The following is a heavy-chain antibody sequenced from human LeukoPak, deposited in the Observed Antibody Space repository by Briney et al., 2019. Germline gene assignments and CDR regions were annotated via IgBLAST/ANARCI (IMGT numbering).Heavy chain of an antibody. CDR1: GFNFSSYA. V-gene: IGHV3-30*04. CDR3: ARGPYDILTGYLEAY. Sequence: QAGGSLRLSCAASGFNFSSYAMHWVRQAPGKGLEGAAVISYDGSNKYYADSVKGRFTISRDNSKNTLYLQMNSLRAEDTAVYYCARGPYDILTGYLEAYWGQGTLVTVSS. CDR2: ISYDGSNK. D-gene: IGHD3-9*01. J-gene: IGHJ4*02.